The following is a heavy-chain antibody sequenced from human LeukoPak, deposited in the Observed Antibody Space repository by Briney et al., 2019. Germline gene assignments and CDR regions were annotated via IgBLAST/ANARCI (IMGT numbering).Heavy chain of an antibody. V-gene: IGHV4-59*01. CDR3: ARFGYSYGLDY. CDR1: GGSISSYY. J-gene: IGHJ4*02. Sequence: SETLSLTCTVSGGSISSYYRSWIRQPPGKGLEWIGYIHHSGSTNYNPSLKSRVTISVDTSKNQFSLKLSSVTAADTAVYYCARFGYSYGLDYWGQGTLVTVSS. CDR2: IHHSGST. D-gene: IGHD5-18*01.